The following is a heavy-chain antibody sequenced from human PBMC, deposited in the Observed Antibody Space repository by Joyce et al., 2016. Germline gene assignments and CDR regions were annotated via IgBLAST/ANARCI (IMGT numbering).Heavy chain of an antibody. CDR2: ISSGGGHT. D-gene: IGHD4-23*01. J-gene: IGHJ4*02. V-gene: IGHV3-23*01. CDR3: AKDRPRAESDGGMD. CDR1: RFTFSSYV. Sequence: EVQLLESGGALVQPGGSLRLSCAASRFTFSSYVMYWVRQAPGKGLELVSAISSGGGHTYYADSVKGRFTISRDNSKNTLYLRMNSLRAEDTGVYYCAKDRPRAESDGGMDWGQGALVTVSP.